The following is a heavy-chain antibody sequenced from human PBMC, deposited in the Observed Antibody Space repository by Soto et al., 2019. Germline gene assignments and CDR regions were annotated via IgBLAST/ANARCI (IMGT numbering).Heavy chain of an antibody. CDR1: GYTFTSYG. CDR3: AKAVAGTEHDAFDI. Sequence: WASVKVSCKASGYTFTSYGISWVRQAPGQGLEWMGWISAYNGNTNYAQKLQGRVTMTTDTSTSTAYMELRSLRSDDTAVYYCAKAVAGTEHDAFDIWGQGTMVTVS. D-gene: IGHD6-19*01. CDR2: ISAYNGNT. J-gene: IGHJ3*02. V-gene: IGHV1-18*01.